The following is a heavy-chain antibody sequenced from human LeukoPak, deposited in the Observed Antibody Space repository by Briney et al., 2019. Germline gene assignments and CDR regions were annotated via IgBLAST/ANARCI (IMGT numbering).Heavy chain of an antibody. D-gene: IGHD3-3*01. J-gene: IGHJ4*02. CDR1: GYSFTSYW. V-gene: IGHV5-51*01. CDR3: ARLPSSTDFWSGYPYYFDY. Sequence: GESLKISCKGSGYSFTSYWIGWVRQMPGKGLEWMGIIYPGDSDTRYSPSFQGQVTISADKSISTAYLQWSSLKASDTAMYYCARLPSSTDFWSGYPYYFDYWGQGTLVTVSS. CDR2: IYPGDSDT.